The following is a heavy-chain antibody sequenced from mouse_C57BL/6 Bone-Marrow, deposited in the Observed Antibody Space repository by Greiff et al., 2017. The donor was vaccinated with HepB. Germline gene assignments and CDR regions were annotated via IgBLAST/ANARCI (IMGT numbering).Heavy chain of an antibody. J-gene: IGHJ2*01. V-gene: IGHV1-53*01. D-gene: IGHD1-1*01. Sequence: QVQLQQPGTELVKPGASVKLSCKASGYTFTSYWMHWVKQRPGQGLEWIGNINPSNGGTNYNEKFKSKATLTVDKSSSTAYMQLSILTSEDSAVYYCARDITTVVARLFDYWGQGTTLTVSS. CDR3: ARDITTVVARLFDY. CDR1: GYTFTSYW. CDR2: INPSNGGT.